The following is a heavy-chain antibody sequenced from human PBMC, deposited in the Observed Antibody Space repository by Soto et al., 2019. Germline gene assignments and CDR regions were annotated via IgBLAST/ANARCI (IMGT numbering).Heavy chain of an antibody. CDR2: ISGSGGST. J-gene: IGHJ5*01. CDR3: AKSPGLRPESWFDP. D-gene: IGHD3-16*01. CDR1: GFTFSSYS. Sequence: GGSLRLSCAASGFTFSSYSMSWVRQAPGKGLEWVSAISGSGGSTYYADSVKGRFTISRDNSKNTLYLQMNSLRAEDTAVYYCAKSPGLRPESWFDPWGQGTLVTVSS. V-gene: IGHV3-23*01.